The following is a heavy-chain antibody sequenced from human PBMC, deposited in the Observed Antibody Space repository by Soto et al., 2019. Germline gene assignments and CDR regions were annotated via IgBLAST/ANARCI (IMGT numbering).Heavy chain of an antibody. D-gene: IGHD4-17*01. CDR1: GGSISSYY. Sequence: QVQLQESGPGLVKPSETLSLTCSVSGGSISSYYWTWIRQPPGKGLVWIWNIYYSRGTNYNPSLKSRVTISVDTSKSQCSRKLSSVTAGETAVYYCARVRNCGDGAPFDPGGQGTLVT. CDR3: ARVRNCGDGAPFDP. J-gene: IGHJ5*02. CDR2: IYYSRGT. V-gene: IGHV4-59*01.